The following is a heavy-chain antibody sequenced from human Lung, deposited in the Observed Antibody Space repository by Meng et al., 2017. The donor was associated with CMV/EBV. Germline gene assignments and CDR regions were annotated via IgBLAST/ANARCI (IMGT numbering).Heavy chain of an antibody. Sequence: SVKVSXKASGDTFSKYVTSWVRQAPGQGLEWMGGIIPMRATTNYAQRFQGRVTITADKSTATVYMELSSLRSEDTAVYYCVGSEEFYHFRSGWEWYYHYGMNVWGPGTTVTVSS. V-gene: IGHV1-69*10. D-gene: IGHD3-3*01. CDR1: GDTFSKYV. CDR3: VGSEEFYHFRSGWEWYYHYGMNV. J-gene: IGHJ6*02. CDR2: IIPMRATT.